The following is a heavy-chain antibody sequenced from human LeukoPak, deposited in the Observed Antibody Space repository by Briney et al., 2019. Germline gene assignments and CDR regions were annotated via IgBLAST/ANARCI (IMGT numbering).Heavy chain of an antibody. CDR3: ARGRVAADGRFPFDY. D-gene: IGHD6-13*01. V-gene: IGHV4-34*01. CDR1: GGSFSGYY. CDR2: INHSGST. Sequence: SETLSLTCAVYGGSFSGYYWSWIRQPPGKGLEWIGEINHSGSTNYNPSLKSRVTISVDTSKNQFSLKLSSVTAADTAVYYCARGRVAADGRFPFDYWGQGTLVTVSS. J-gene: IGHJ4*02.